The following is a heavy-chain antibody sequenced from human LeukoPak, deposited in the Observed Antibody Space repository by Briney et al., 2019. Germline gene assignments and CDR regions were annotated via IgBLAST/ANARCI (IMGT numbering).Heavy chain of an antibody. CDR2: INPNSGGT. D-gene: IGHD3-3*01. CDR3: ARAITIFGVVTGADLGY. CDR1: GYTFTVYY. Sequence: ASVKVSCKASGYTFTVYYMHWVRQAPGQGLEWMGRINPNSGGTNYAQKFQGRVTMTRDTSISTAYMELSRLRSDDTAVYYCARAITIFGVVTGADLGYWGQGTLVTVSS. J-gene: IGHJ4*02. V-gene: IGHV1-2*06.